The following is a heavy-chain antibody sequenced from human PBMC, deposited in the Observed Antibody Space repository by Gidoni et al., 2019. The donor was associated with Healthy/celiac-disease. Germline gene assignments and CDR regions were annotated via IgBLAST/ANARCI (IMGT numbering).Heavy chain of an antibody. CDR3: ARLVLVGGDFDL. D-gene: IGHD3-16*01. Sequence: QLQLQESGPGLVKPSETLSLTCTGSGGSISSSSYYWGWIRQPPGKGLEWIGSIYYSGSTYYNPSLKSRVTISVDTSKNQFSLKLSSVTAADTAVYYCARLVLVGGDFDLWGRGTLVTVSS. CDR2: IYYSGST. V-gene: IGHV4-39*01. J-gene: IGHJ2*01. CDR1: GGSISSSSYY.